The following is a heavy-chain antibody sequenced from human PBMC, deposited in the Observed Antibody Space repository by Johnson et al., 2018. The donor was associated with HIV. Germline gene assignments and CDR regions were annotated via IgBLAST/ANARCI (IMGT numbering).Heavy chain of an antibody. V-gene: IGHV3-23*04. CDR1: GFTFDDYG. CDR3: AKDRGSPGIPAAFDI. J-gene: IGHJ3*02. Sequence: VQLVESGGGVVRPGGSLRLSCEASGFTFDDYGMSWVRQAPGKGLEWVSAISGSGGSTYYADSVKGRFTISRDNSKNSLYLQINSLRLEDTAVYYCAKDRGSPGIPAAFDIWGQGTMVTVSS. D-gene: IGHD1-26*01. CDR2: ISGSGGST.